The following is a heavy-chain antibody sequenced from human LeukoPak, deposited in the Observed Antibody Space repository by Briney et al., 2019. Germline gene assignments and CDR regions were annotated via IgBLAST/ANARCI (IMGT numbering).Heavy chain of an antibody. CDR3: ARTGYSYGYYDY. D-gene: IGHD5-18*01. CDR2: IKNKANSFTT. J-gene: IGHJ4*02. V-gene: IGHV3-72*01. CDR1: GFTFSDHD. Sequence: PGGSLRLSCAASGFTFSDHDMDWVRQAPGKGLEWVGRIKNKANSFTTGYAASVKGRFTISRDDSKKSLYLQMNSLNTEDTAVYYCARTGYSYGYYDYWGQGTLVTVSS.